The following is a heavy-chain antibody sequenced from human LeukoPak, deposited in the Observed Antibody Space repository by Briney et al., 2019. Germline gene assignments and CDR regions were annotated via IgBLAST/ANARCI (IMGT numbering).Heavy chain of an antibody. V-gene: IGHV4-59*01. D-gene: IGHD2-15*01. CDR3: ARSVEGYCRGGSCYNYYYYMDV. CDR2: IYYSGST. J-gene: IGHJ6*03. CDR1: GGSISSYY. Sequence: SETLSLTCTVSGGSISSYYWSWIRQPPGKGLEWIGYIYYSGSTNYNPSLKSRVTISVDTSKNQFSLKLSSVTAADTAVYYCARSVEGYCRGGSCYNYYYYMDVWGKGTTVTV.